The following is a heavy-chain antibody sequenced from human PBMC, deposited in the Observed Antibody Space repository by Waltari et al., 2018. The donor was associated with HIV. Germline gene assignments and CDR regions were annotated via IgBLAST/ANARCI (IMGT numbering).Heavy chain of an antibody. V-gene: IGHV3-74*01. Sequence: VQLVESGGGSIKTGGSLRLSCAASGFSVRNHWMDWVRQGPGKGLAWVARINSDGSSRNYADAVKGRFVISRDNARNTVYLQLNNLKVEDTAVYFCARASHYIEFSTFDGDYYFDFWGRGTRVAVSS. J-gene: IGHJ4*02. CDR3: ARASHYIEFSTFDGDYYFDF. CDR1: GFSVRNHW. CDR2: INSDGSSR. D-gene: IGHD3-3*02.